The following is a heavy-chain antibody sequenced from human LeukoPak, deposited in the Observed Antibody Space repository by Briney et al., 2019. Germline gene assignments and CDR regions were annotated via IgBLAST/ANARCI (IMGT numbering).Heavy chain of an antibody. V-gene: IGHV3-9*03. J-gene: IGHJ4*02. D-gene: IGHD3-9*01. CDR3: AKDMRPSPSGLVIDY. CDR1: GFTFDDYA. CDR2: ISWNSGSI. Sequence: GGSLRLSCAASGFTFDDYAMHWVRQAPGKGLEWVSGISWNSGSIVYADSVKGGFTISRDNAKNSLYLQMNSLRAEDMALYYCAKDMRPSPSGLVIDYWGQGTLVTVSS.